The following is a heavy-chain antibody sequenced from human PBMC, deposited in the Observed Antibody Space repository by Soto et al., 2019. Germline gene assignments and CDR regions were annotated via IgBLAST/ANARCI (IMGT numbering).Heavy chain of an antibody. J-gene: IGHJ6*02. V-gene: IGHV4-61*01. CDR2: IDYSGST. CDR3: ARIVQKDGGLLSNYYYGVDV. Sequence: QVQLQESGPGLVRPSETLSLTCTVSGASVSSGYYYWSWIRQPPGKGLEWIAYIDYSGSTNYNPSLKSRVTISLDTSNNRFSLKLSSVTAADTAVYYCARIVQKDGGLLSNYYYGVDVWGQGTTVTVSS. CDR1: GASVSSGYYY. D-gene: IGHD3-10*01.